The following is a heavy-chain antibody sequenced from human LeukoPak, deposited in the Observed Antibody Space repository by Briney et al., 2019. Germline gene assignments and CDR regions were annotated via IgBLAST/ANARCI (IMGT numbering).Heavy chain of an antibody. CDR2: IIPMFGTA. CDR1: GDTFSSYA. CDR3: ARDGRFSSSWRWFDP. V-gene: IGHV1-69*05. D-gene: IGHD6-13*01. Sequence: ASVKVSCKASGDTFSSYAISWVRQAPGQGLEWMGGIIPMFGTANYAQKFQGRVTITTDESTSTAYMELSSLRSEDTAVYYCARDGRFSSSWRWFDPWGQGTLVTVSS. J-gene: IGHJ5*02.